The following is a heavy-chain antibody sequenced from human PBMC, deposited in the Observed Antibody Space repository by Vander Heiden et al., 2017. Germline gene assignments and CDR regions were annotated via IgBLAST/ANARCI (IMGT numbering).Heavy chain of an antibody. J-gene: IGHJ6*02. D-gene: IGHD3-22*01. CDR2: IWYDGSNK. CDR3: ARDNLYYYDSSGYPV. Sequence: VQLVESGGGVVQPGRSLRLSCAASGFTFSSYGKHWVRQAPGKGLEWVAVIWYDGSNKYYADSVKGRFTISRDNSKNTLYLQMNSLRAEDTAVYYCARDNLYYYDSSGYPVWGQGTTVTVSS. CDR1: GFTFSSYG. V-gene: IGHV3-33*01.